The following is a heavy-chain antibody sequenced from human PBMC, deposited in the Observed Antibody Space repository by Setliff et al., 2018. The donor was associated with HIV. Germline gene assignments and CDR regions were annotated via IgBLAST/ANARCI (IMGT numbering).Heavy chain of an antibody. CDR2: IYYSGSP. CDR3: ARGGAVSADFDS. V-gene: IGHV4-30-4*08. J-gene: IGHJ5*01. CDR1: GGSISSGDYF. Sequence: PSETLSLTCTVSGGSISSGDYFLSWIRQAPGKGLEWIGCIYYSGSPYYNPSLQRRVTISVDTSKNQFSLKLTSVTAADTAVYYCARGGAVSADFDSWGQGTLVTVSS. D-gene: IGHD3-10*01.